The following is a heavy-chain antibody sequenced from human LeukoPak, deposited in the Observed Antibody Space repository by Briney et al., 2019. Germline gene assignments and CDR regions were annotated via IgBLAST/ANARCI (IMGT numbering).Heavy chain of an antibody. J-gene: IGHJ4*02. D-gene: IGHD1-26*01. CDR1: GGSISTYY. Sequence: PSETLSLTCTVSGGSISTYYWSWIRQPPGKGLEWIGEINHSGSTNYNPSLKSRVTISVDTSKNQFSLELSSVTAADTAVYYCARDVRIVGALCFFDYWGQGTLVTVSS. CDR2: INHSGST. CDR3: ARDVRIVGALCFFDY. V-gene: IGHV4-34*01.